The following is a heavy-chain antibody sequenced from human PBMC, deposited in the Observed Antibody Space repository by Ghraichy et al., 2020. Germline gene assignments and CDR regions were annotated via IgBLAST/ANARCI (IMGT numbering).Heavy chain of an antibody. Sequence: SETLSLTCTVSGGSISSSSYYWGWIRQPPGKGLEWIGSIYYSGSTYYNPSLKSRVTISVDTSKNQFSLKLSSVTAADTAVYYCARPGAITMIVVGSIPWVSAPYYGMDVWGQGTTVTVSS. D-gene: IGHD3-22*01. V-gene: IGHV4-39*01. CDR3: ARPGAITMIVVGSIPWVSAPYYGMDV. CDR2: IYYSGST. CDR1: GGSISSSSYY. J-gene: IGHJ6*02.